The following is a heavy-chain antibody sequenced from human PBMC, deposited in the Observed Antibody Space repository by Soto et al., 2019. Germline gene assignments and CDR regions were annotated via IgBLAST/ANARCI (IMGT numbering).Heavy chain of an antibody. CDR3: ARGRIDYYGSGSYNPNWFDP. Sequence: GESLKISCKGSGYSFTSYWIGWVRQMPGKGLEWMGIIYPGDSDTRYSPPFQGQVTISADKSISTAYLQWSSLKASDTAMYYCARGRIDYYGSGSYNPNWFDPWGQGTLVTVSS. V-gene: IGHV5-51*01. CDR1: GYSFTSYW. J-gene: IGHJ5*02. CDR2: IYPGDSDT. D-gene: IGHD3-10*01.